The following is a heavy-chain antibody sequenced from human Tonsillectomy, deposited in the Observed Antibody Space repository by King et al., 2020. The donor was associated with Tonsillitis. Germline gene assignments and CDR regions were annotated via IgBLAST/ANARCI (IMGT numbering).Heavy chain of an antibody. J-gene: IGHJ4*02. CDR2: ISAYNGKT. CDR3: ARDSASLNYYDSSGYPDY. D-gene: IGHD3-22*01. CDR1: GYTFTSYG. V-gene: IGHV1-18*01. Sequence: LVQSGDEVKKPGASVKVSCKASGYTFTSYGISWVRQAPGQGLEWMGWISAYNGKTKYAQKLQGRVTMTTDTSTSTAYMELRSLRSDDTAVYYCARDSASLNYYDSSGYPDYWGQGTLVTVSS.